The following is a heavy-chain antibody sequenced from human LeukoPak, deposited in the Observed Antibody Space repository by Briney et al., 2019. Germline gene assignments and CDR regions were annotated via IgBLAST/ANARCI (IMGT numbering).Heavy chain of an antibody. CDR3: ARGRVGYSGYDVDY. Sequence: GGSLRLSCAASGFTFSDYYMSWIRQAPGKGLEWVSYISSSSSYTNYADSVKGRFTISGDNAKNSLYLQMNSLRAEDTAVYYCARGRVGYSGYDVDYWGQGTLVTVSS. CDR1: GFTFSDYY. V-gene: IGHV3-11*06. D-gene: IGHD5-12*01. J-gene: IGHJ4*02. CDR2: ISSSSSYT.